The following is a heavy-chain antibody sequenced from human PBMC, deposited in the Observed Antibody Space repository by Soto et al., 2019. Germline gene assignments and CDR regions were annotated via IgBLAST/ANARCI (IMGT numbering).Heavy chain of an antibody. CDR1: GYTFTSYD. V-gene: IGHV1-8*01. CDR3: ARRGLSRSSTFSYFYYGMDA. J-gene: IGHJ6*02. Sequence: QVQLVQSGAEVKKPGASVKVSCKASGYTFTSYDFNWVRQATGQGLEWMGWMNPNSGNTGYAQKFQGRVTMTRITSIRTAYMELSSLRSEDTAVYYCARRGLSRSSTFSYFYYGMDAWGQGTTVTVSS. D-gene: IGHD6-6*01. CDR2: MNPNSGNT.